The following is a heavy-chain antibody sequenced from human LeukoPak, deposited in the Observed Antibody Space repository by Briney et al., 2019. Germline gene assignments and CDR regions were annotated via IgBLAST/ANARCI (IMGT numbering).Heavy chain of an antibody. CDR2: INDNSRSI. Sequence: GGSLRLSCAASGFTFSSYSMNWVRQSPGKGLEWVSSINDNSRSIFYTDSLKGRFTVSRDNSKNSLYLQMNNLRAEDTAVYCCAKSVSSYYDWFDPWGQGTLVIVSS. CDR1: GFTFSSYS. D-gene: IGHD3-22*01. V-gene: IGHV3-21*01. CDR3: AKSVSSYYDWFDP. J-gene: IGHJ5*02.